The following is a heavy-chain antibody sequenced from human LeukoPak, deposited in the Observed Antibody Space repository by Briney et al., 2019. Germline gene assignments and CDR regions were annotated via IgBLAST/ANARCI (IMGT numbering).Heavy chain of an antibody. V-gene: IGHV3-21*01. Sequence: KSGGSLRLSCAASGVTFSSYSMNWVRQAPGKGLEWVSSISSSSSYIYYADSVKGRFTISRDNAKNSLYLQMNSLRAEDTAVYYCARGYSSSWYRFDYWGQGTLVTVSS. CDR3: ARGYSSSWYRFDY. CDR1: GVTFSSYS. CDR2: ISSSSSYI. D-gene: IGHD6-13*01. J-gene: IGHJ4*02.